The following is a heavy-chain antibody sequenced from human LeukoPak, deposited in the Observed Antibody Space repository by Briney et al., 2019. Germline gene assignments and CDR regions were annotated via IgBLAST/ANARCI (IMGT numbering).Heavy chain of an antibody. V-gene: IGHV3-74*03. CDR1: GFTFSNYF. J-gene: IGHJ5*02. CDR2: INSDGTST. Sequence: GGSLRLSCAASGFTFSNYFMHWVRQAPGKGLVWVSRINSDGTSTMYADSVKGRFTISRDNAKNMLYMQMNSLRDEDTAVYYCARRVDATRWVDPWGQGTLVTVSS. CDR3: ARRVDATRWVDP. D-gene: IGHD2-15*01.